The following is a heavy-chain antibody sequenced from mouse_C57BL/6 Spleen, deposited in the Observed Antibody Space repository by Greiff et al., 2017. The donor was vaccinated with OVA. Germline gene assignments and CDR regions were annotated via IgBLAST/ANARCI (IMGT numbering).Heavy chain of an antibody. CDR1: GYAFSSSW. D-gene: IGHD1-1*01. J-gene: IGHJ2*01. V-gene: IGHV1-82*01. CDR3: ARRDYGSSYVIDY. CDR2: IYPGDGDT. Sequence: VKLQESGPELVKPGASVKISCKASGYAFSSSWMNWVKQRPGKGLEWIGRIYPGDGDTNYNGKFKGKATLTADKSSSTAYMQLSSLTSEDSAVYFCARRDYGSSYVIDYWGQGTTLTVSS.